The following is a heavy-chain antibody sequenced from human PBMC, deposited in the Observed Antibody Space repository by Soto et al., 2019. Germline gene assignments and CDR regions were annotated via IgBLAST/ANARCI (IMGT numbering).Heavy chain of an antibody. Sequence: PGGSLRLSCAASGFTFSSYAMHWVRQAPGKGLEWVAVISYDGSEKYYADSVKGRFTISRDNSRNTLFLQMNSLRAEDTAVYYCAKNDDSFDYWGQGTLVTVSS. CDR1: GFTFSSYA. CDR3: AKNDDSFDY. J-gene: IGHJ4*02. V-gene: IGHV3-30*18. CDR2: ISYDGSEK.